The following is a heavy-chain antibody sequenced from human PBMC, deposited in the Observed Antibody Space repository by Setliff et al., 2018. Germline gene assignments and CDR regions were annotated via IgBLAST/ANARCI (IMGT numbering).Heavy chain of an antibody. V-gene: IGHV4-38-2*02. CDR3: ASQKLARYFES. CDR1: GYSINSAFT. Sequence: SETLSLTCTVSGYSINSAFTWGWIRQPPGKGLEWVGTIFDNRSTFYSPSLKSRVTMSIDTSKGEFSLKLSSVTAADTGVYYCASQKLARYFESWGQGTLVTVSS. CDR2: IFDNRST. J-gene: IGHJ4*02.